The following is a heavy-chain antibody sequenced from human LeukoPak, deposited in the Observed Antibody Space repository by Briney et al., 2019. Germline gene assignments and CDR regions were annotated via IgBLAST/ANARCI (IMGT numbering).Heavy chain of an antibody. CDR2: INHSGST. CDR1: GGSFSGYY. V-gene: IGHV4-34*01. J-gene: IGHJ4*02. CDR3: ARGDCGDLENTAGVGGGGFDY. D-gene: IGHD4-17*01. Sequence: SETLSLTCAVYGGSFSGYYWSWIRQPPGKGLEWIGEINHSGSTNYNPSLKSRVTISVYTSKNQFSLKLSSVTAADTAVYYCARGDCGDLENTAGVGGGGFDYWGQGTLVTVSS.